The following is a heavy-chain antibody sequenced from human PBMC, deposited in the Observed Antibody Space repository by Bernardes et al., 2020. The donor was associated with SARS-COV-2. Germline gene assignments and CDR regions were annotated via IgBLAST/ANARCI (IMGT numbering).Heavy chain of an antibody. CDR2: ISSSSSYI. Sequence: GGSLRLSCAASGFTFSSYSMNWVRQAPGKGLEWVSSISSSSSYIYYADSVKGRFTISRDNAKNSLYLQMNSLRAEDTAVYYCARAGKIVGGQHRNWFDPWGQGTLVTVSS. CDR3: ARAGKIVGGQHRNWFDP. D-gene: IGHD3-22*01. V-gene: IGHV3-21*01. CDR1: GFTFSSYS. J-gene: IGHJ5*02.